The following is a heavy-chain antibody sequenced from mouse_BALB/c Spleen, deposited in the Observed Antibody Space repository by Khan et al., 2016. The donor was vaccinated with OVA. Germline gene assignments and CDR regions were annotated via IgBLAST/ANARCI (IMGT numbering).Heavy chain of an antibody. CDR1: GYSITSGYA. V-gene: IGHV3-2*02. J-gene: IGHJ2*01. D-gene: IGHD1-1*01. CDR3: ARGNYYGYYFDY. Sequence: EVQLVESGPGLVKPSQSLSLTCTVTGYSITSGYAWNWIRQFPGNKLEWMGYISYSGVTSYTPSLKSRISITRDTSKNQFFLQLTSVTTEDTATYYCARGNYYGYYFDYWGQGTTRTVSS. CDR2: ISYSGVT.